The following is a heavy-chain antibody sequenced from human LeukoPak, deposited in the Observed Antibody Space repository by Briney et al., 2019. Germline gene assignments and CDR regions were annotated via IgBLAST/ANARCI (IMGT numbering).Heavy chain of an antibody. V-gene: IGHV3-23*01. J-gene: IGHJ4*02. CDR2: IRGSGGST. CDR1: GFTFSSYG. D-gene: IGHD3-22*01. Sequence: PGGSLRLSCAASGFTFSSYGMSWVRQAPGKGLEWVSGIRGSGGSTYYADSVKGRFTISRDNSKNTLYLQMNSLRAEDTAVYYCAKGRGFLDYWGQGTLVTVSS. CDR3: AKGRGFLDY.